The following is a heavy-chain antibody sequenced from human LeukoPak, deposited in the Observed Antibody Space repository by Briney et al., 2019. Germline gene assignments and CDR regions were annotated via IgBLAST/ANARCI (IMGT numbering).Heavy chain of an antibody. Sequence: PSETLSLTCAVYGGSFSGNYWSWIRQPPGKGLEWIGEINHSGSTNYNPSLKSRVTISLDTSKNQFSLKLSSVAAADTAVYYCARGGPTVTTEWFDPWGQGTLVTVSS. J-gene: IGHJ5*02. CDR2: INHSGST. CDR3: ARGGPTVTTEWFDP. D-gene: IGHD4-17*01. V-gene: IGHV4-34*01. CDR1: GGSFSGNY.